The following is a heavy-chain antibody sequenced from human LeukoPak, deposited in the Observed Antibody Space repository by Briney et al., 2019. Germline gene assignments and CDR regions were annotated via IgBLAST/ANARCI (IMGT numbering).Heavy chain of an antibody. CDR1: GGSISSHY. J-gene: IGHJ4*02. V-gene: IGHV4-59*11. D-gene: IGHD2-2*01. CDR3: ARVYCSSTSCYLDY. CDR2: IYYCGSK. Sequence: SETLSLTCTVSGGSISSHYWGWIRQPPGKGLEWIGYIYYCGSKNYNPSLKSRVTISVDTSKNQFSLTLSSVTAADSAVYYCARVYCSSTSCYLDYWGQGTLVTVSS.